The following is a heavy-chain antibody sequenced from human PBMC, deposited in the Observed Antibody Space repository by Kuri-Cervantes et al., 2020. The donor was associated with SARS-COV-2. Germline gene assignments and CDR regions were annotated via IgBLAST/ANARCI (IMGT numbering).Heavy chain of an antibody. J-gene: IGHJ3*02. CDR2: IIPIFGTA. CDR3: ARGLVSELARPDAFDI. V-gene: IGHV1-69*05. D-gene: IGHD3-9*01. CDR1: GGTFSNYA. Sequence: SVKVSCKASGGTFSNYAISWVRQAPGQGLEWMGGIIPIFGTANYAQKFQGRVTMTTDTSTSTAYMELRSLRSDDTAVYYCARGLVSELARPDAFDIWGQGTMVTVSS.